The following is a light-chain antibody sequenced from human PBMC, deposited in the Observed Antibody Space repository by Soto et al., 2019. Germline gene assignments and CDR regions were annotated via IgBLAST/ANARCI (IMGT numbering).Light chain of an antibody. CDR1: QDIANS. CDR3: QQYNTYLTWT. J-gene: IGKJ1*01. Sequence: DIQLTQSQSSLCALIGDRVILTCHVSQDIANSLNWYQHKPGKAPKLLIYDASNLESGVPSRFSGSGSGTQFTLTISSLQPEDAATYYCQQYNTYLTWTFGQGTKVDI. CDR2: DAS. V-gene: IGKV1-33*01.